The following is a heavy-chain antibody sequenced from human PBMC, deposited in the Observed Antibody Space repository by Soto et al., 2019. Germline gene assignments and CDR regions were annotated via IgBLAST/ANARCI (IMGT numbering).Heavy chain of an antibody. J-gene: IGHJ4*02. CDR2: INSDGSST. CDR1: GFTFSSYW. D-gene: IGHD2-15*01. V-gene: IGHV3-74*01. CDR3: VRTSLVVAAATREDY. Sequence: EVQLVASGGGLVQPGGSLRLSCAASGFTFSSYWMHWVRQAPGKGLAWVSRINSDGSSTSYADSVKGRFTISRDNAKNTLYLQMNSLRAADTAVYYCVRTSLVVAAATREDYWGQGTLVTVSS.